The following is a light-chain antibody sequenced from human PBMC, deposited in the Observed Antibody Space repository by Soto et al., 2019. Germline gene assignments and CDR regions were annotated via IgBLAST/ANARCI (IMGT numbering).Light chain of an antibody. CDR2: DAS. J-gene: IGKJ1*01. Sequence: IVLTQSPATLSLSPGERAALSCRASQSVSTSLAWYQHKPGQAPRLIIYDASKRAPGIPARFSGSGSGTDFTLTISSPEREDFAVYYCQVCAVWPTFGQGTKVEIK. V-gene: IGKV3-11*01. CDR3: QVCAVWPT. CDR1: QSVSTS.